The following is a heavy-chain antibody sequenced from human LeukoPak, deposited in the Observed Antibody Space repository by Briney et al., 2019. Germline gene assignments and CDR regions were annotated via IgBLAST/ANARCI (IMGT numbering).Heavy chain of an antibody. CDR1: GYTFTSYD. Sequence: ASVKVSCKASGYTFTSYDINWVRQAPGQGLEWMGWINSISGGTNYAQKFQGRVTMTRDTSISTAYMELSRLRSDDTAVYYCAREYYDDSGLPGFDPWGQGTLVTVSS. CDR3: AREYYDDSGLPGFDP. V-gene: IGHV1-2*02. D-gene: IGHD3-22*01. J-gene: IGHJ5*02. CDR2: INSISGGT.